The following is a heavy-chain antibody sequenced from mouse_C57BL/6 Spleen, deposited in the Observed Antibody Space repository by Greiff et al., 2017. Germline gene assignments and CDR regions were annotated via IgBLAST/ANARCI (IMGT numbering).Heavy chain of an antibody. CDR3: ARCPTVVGYFDV. D-gene: IGHD1-1*01. Sequence: QVQLQQPGAELVMPGASVKLSCKASGYTFTSYWMHWVKQRPGQGLEWIGEIDPSDSYTNYNQKFKGKSTLTVDKSSSTAYMQLSSLTSEDSAVYYCARCPTVVGYFDVGGTGTTVTVSS. CDR2: IDPSDSYT. CDR1: GYTFTSYW. V-gene: IGHV1-69*01. J-gene: IGHJ1*03.